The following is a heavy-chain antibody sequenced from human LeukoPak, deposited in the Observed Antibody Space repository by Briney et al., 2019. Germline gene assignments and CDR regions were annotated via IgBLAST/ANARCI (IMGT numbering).Heavy chain of an antibody. J-gene: IGHJ6*04. D-gene: IGHD6-13*01. CDR1: GYTFTSYG. V-gene: IGHV1-18*01. CDR3: ARSGSIAAAGTVTMDV. Sequence: ASVKVSCKASGYTFTSYGISWVRQAPGQGLEWMGWISAYNGNTNYAQKLQGRVTMTTDTSTSTAYMELRSLRSDDTAVYYCARSGSIAAAGTVTMDVWGKGTTVTVSS. CDR2: ISAYNGNT.